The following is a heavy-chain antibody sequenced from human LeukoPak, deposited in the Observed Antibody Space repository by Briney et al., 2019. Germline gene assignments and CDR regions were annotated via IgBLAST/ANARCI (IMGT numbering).Heavy chain of an antibody. V-gene: IGHV4-61*08. CDR2: IYYSGST. Sequence: PSETLSLTCTVSGGSISSGGYYWSWIRQPPGKGLEWIGYIYYSGSTNYNPSLKSRVTISVDTSKNQFSLKLSSVTAADTAVYYCARFSWECSSTSCARVWPWGFDYWGQGTLVTVSS. CDR1: GGSISSGGYY. D-gene: IGHD2-2*01. CDR3: ARFSWECSSTSCARVWPWGFDY. J-gene: IGHJ4*02.